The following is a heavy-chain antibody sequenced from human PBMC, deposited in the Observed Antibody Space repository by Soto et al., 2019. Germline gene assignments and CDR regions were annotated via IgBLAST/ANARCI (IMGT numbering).Heavy chain of an antibody. Sequence: SETLSLTCAVYGGSFSGYYWSWIRQPPGKGLEWIGEINHSGSTNYNPSLKSRVTISVDTSKNQFSLKLSSVTAADTAVYYCARVRPKYYYGMDVWGQGTTVTV. J-gene: IGHJ6*02. V-gene: IGHV4-34*01. CDR1: GGSFSGYY. CDR2: INHSGST. CDR3: ARVRPKYYYGMDV.